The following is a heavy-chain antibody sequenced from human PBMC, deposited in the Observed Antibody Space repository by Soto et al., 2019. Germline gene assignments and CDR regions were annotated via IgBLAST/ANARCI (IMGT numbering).Heavy chain of an antibody. CDR2: ISYSGYT. D-gene: IGHD4-4*01. CDR1: GGSFRDHY. V-gene: IGHV4-59*11. CDR3: ARTTEKDGKEGLDY. J-gene: IGHJ4*02. Sequence: PSETLSLTCSVSGGSFRDHYWTWIRQPPGKGLEWIGYISYSGYTNYKPSLKSRLTMSVDMAKNQFSLKLNSLTAADTAVYYCARTTEKDGKEGLDYWGQGTLVT.